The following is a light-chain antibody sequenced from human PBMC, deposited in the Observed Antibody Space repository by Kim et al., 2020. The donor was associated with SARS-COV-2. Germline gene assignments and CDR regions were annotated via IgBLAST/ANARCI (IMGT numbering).Light chain of an antibody. V-gene: IGKV3-11*01. CDR3: QQRSNWPPALT. CDR2: DAS. CDR1: QSVSTY. Sequence: PGERATLSCSASQSVSTYLAWYQQKPGQAPRLLIYDASNRATGIPDRFSGSGSGTDFTLTISSLESEDFAVYYCQQRSNWPPALTFGGGTKVDIK. J-gene: IGKJ4*01.